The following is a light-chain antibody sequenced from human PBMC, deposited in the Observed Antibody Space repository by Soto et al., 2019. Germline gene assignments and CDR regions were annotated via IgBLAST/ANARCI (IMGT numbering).Light chain of an antibody. Sequence: EVVMTQSPASLSASPGERVTLSCRASQNIRSSLAWYQQRPGQAPRLLIDDASTRATGIPPRFSGGGSGTEFTVTISSLQSEDFAIYYCQQYDIWPPYTFGQGTKVEF. CDR3: QQYDIWPPYT. CDR1: QNIRSS. V-gene: IGKV3-15*01. J-gene: IGKJ2*01. CDR2: DAS.